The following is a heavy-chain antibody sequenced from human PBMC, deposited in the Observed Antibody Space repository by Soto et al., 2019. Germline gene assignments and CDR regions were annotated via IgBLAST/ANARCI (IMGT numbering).Heavy chain of an antibody. D-gene: IGHD2-2*01. Sequence: EVQLVESGGGLVQPGGSLRLSCAGAGFTFSGYWMSWVRQAPGKWLEWVANIKGDGSDKYYMDSVKGRFTISRDNAKNSLYLQMDSLRAEDTAVYYCAREGRGYCASTSCPGIWGQGTLVTVSS. CDR3: AREGRGYCASTSCPGI. J-gene: IGHJ4*02. V-gene: IGHV3-7*01. CDR2: IKGDGSDK. CDR1: GFTFSGYW.